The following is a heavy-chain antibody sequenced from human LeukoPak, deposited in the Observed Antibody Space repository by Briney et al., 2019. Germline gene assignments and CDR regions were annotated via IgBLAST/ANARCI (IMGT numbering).Heavy chain of an antibody. J-gene: IGHJ4*02. CDR2: IYPGDSDT. CDR1: GYRFTNYW. V-gene: IGHV5-51*01. D-gene: IGHD6-13*01. CDR3: ARYGIGAAAGGFVY. Sequence: GESLKISCQGSGYRFTNYWIGWVRQMPGKGLEWMGIIYPGDSDTTYSPSFQGQVTISADRSISTAYLQWSSLKASDTAMYYCARYGIGAAAGGFVYWGQGTLVTVSS.